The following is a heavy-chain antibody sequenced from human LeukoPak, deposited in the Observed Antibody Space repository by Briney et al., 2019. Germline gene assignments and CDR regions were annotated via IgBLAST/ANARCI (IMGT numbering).Heavy chain of an antibody. CDR2: IKSKTDGGTT. CDR1: GFTFSNAW. D-gene: IGHD6-19*01. Sequence: PGGSLRLSCAASGFTFSNAWMSWVRQAPGKGLEWVGRIKSKTDGGTTGYAAPVKGRFTISRDDSKNTLYLQMNSLKTEDTAVYYCTTDSSGWLFDYWGQGTLVTVSS. J-gene: IGHJ4*02. V-gene: IGHV3-15*01. CDR3: TTDSSGWLFDY.